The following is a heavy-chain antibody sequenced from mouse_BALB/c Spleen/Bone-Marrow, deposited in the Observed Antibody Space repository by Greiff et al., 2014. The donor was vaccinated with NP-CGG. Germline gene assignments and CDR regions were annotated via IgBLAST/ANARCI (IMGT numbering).Heavy chain of an antibody. J-gene: IGHJ2*01. CDR1: GFNIKDTY. Sequence: FGAELVKPGASVKLSCTASGFNIKDTYMHWVKQRPEQGLDWIGRIDPANGNTRYDPKFQGKATITADTSSNTAYLQLSSLTAEDTAFYYCVSYRYGYYFDYWGQGTTLTVSS. CDR3: VSYRYGYYFDY. V-gene: IGHV14-3*02. D-gene: IGHD2-14*01. CDR2: IDPANGNT.